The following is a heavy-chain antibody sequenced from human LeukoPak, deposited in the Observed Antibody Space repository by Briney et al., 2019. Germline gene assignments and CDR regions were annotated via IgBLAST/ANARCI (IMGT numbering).Heavy chain of an antibody. CDR2: IDTDGSST. D-gene: IGHD1-1*01. CDR3: TRGGTTFDY. CDR1: GFTFSSYW. Sequence: GGSLRLSCAASGFTFSSYWMHWVRQAPGKGLVWVSRIDTDGSSTTYADSVRGRFTISRDNAKNTLYLQMNSLRAEDTAIYYCTRGGTTFDYWGQGTLVSVSS. J-gene: IGHJ4*02. V-gene: IGHV3-74*01.